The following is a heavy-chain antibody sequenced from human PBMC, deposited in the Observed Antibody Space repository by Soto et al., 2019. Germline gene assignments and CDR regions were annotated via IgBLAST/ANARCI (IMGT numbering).Heavy chain of an antibody. V-gene: IGHV4-39*01. Sequence: QLQLQESGPGLVKPSETLSLSCTVSGGSITRSSHYWGWIRQPPGKGLEWIGSVYFSGSTYYNPSLKSRVSISVDTSKNQFSLELRFVTAADTAVYYCARLRYFDWLLQNTHFDYWGQGILVTVSS. D-gene: IGHD3-9*01. CDR3: ARLRYFDWLLQNTHFDY. CDR2: VYFSGST. CDR1: GGSITRSSHY. J-gene: IGHJ4*02.